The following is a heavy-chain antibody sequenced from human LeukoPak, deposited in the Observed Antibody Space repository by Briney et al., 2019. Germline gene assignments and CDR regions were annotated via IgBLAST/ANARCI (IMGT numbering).Heavy chain of an antibody. V-gene: IGHV3-48*03. CDR2: ISDSGRTT. J-gene: IGHJ6*02. CDR1: GLTFSNFK. Sequence: GGSLRLSCAVSGLTFSNFKMNWVRQAPGKGLEWVSYISDSGRTTFYADSVKGRFTISRDNAKNSLYLQMSSLRVEDTAVYYCVSEGYNYYGMDVWGQGTTVTVSS. CDR3: VSEGYNYYGMDV.